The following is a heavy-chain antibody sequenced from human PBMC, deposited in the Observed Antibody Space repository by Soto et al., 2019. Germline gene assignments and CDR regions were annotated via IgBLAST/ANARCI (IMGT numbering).Heavy chain of an antibody. D-gene: IGHD3-10*01. J-gene: IGHJ6*02. Sequence: PGGSLRLSCAASGFTFDDYAMHWVRQAPGKGLEWVSLISWDGGSTYYADSVKGRFTISRDNSKNSLYLQMNSLRAEDTALYYCAKDIHDFWVRGVTYYYGMDVWGQGTTVTFSS. CDR1: GFTFDDYA. CDR2: ISWDGGST. CDR3: AKDIHDFWVRGVTYYYGMDV. V-gene: IGHV3-43D*04.